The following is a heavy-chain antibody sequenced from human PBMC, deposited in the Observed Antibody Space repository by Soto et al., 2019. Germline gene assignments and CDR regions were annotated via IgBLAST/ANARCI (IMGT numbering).Heavy chain of an antibody. CDR1: GGSISSYY. CDR2: IYYSGST. CDR3: ARHLGYCSSTSCYNYFDS. Sequence: SETLSLTCTVSGGSISSYYWSWIRQPPGKGLEWIGNIYYSGSTNYNPSLKSRVTISVDTSKNQFSLKLSSVTAADTAVYYCARHLGYCSSTSCYNYFDSWGQGTLVTVSS. V-gene: IGHV4-59*08. D-gene: IGHD2-2*02. J-gene: IGHJ4*02.